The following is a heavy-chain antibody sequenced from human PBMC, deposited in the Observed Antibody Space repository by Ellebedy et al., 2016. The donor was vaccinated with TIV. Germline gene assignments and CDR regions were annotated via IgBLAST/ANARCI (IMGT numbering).Heavy chain of an antibody. CDR2: IYHSGST. J-gene: IGHJ5*02. CDR1: GGSISNYY. Sequence: SETLSLTCTVSGGSISNYYWSWIRQPPGKGLEWIGYIYHSGSTNYNPSLKSRVTISVDTSKKQLSLKLTSVTAADTAVYYCAREVVVVPAALNWFDPWGQGTLVIVSS. V-gene: IGHV4-59*01. D-gene: IGHD2-2*01. CDR3: AREVVVVPAALNWFDP.